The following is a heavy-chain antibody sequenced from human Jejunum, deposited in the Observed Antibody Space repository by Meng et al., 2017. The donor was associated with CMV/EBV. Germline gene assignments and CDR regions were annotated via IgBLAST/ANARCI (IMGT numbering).Heavy chain of an antibody. CDR3: ATSSSGFDFWTDY. CDR1: GYTFTRYY. D-gene: IGHD5-12*01. J-gene: IGHJ4*02. Sequence: SGYTFTRYYMHWVRQAPGQGPEWMGWINPNSGDTTYPQQFQGRVTMTRDTSISTAYMELSSLRSDDTAVYYCATSSSGFDFWTDYWGQGTRVTVSS. V-gene: IGHV1-2*02. CDR2: INPNSGDT.